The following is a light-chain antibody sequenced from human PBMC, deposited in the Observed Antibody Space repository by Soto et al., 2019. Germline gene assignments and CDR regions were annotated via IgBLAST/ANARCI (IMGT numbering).Light chain of an antibody. CDR1: SSNIGNNY. V-gene: IGLV1-51*01. J-gene: IGLJ3*02. CDR2: DNN. CDR3: GTLDSRLSAWV. Sequence: QSVLTQPPSVSAAPGQKVTISCSGSSSNIGNNYVAWYQQLPGTAPKLLIYDNNKRPSGIPDRFSGSKSGTSATLGITGLETGDEADYYCGTLDSRLSAWVFGGGTQVTVL.